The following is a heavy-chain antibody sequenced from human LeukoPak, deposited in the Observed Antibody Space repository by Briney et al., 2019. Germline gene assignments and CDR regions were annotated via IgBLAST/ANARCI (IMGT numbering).Heavy chain of an antibody. V-gene: IGHV3-23*01. D-gene: IGHD1-26*01. J-gene: IGHJ4*02. CDR3: ATISGSFEYLDY. CDR1: GFTFCSYA. CDR2: ISASGGVT. Sequence: GGSLRLSCAASGFTFCSYAMSWVRQAPGKGLEWVSGISASGGVTYSAESVRGRFTISRDNSKNTLYLQMNSLRVDDTAAYYCATISGSFEYLDYWGQGTLVTVSS.